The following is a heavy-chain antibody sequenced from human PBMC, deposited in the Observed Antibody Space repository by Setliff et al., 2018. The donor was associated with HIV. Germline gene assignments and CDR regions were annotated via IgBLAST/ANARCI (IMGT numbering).Heavy chain of an antibody. D-gene: IGHD3-22*01. CDR1: GGSISSSSYY. CDR3: ARHVVVVITAPNWFDP. J-gene: IGHJ5*02. CDR2: IYYSGST. Sequence: SETLSLTCTVSGGSISSSSYYWGWIRQPPGKGLEWIGSIYYSGSTYYNPSLKSRVTISVDTSKNQFSLKLSSVTAADTAVYYCARHVVVVITAPNWFDPWGQGTLVTVS. V-gene: IGHV4-39*01.